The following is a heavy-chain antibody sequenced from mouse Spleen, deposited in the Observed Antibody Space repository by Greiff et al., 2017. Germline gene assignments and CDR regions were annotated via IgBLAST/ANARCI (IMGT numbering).Heavy chain of an antibody. V-gene: IGHV1-55*01. CDR2: IYPGSGST. D-gene: IGHD2-1*01. CDR3: AREGIYYGNYEGAMDY. J-gene: IGHJ4*01. Sequence: QVQLQQPGAELVKPGASVKMSCKASGYTFTSYWITWVKQRPGQGLEWIGDIYPGSGSTNYNEKFKSKATLTVDTSSSTAYMQLSSLTSEDSAVYYCAREGIYYGNYEGAMDYWGQGTSVTVSS. CDR1: GYTFTSYW.